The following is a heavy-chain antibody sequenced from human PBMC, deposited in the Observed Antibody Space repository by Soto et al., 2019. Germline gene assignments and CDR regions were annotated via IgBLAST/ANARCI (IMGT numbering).Heavy chain of an antibody. J-gene: IGHJ3*02. CDR3: ARDPIGAFDI. Sequence: SVEVSCKXSGGTFSSYAISWVRQAPGQGLEWMGGIIPIFGTANYAQKFQGRVTITADKSTSTAYMELSSLRSEDTAVYYCARDPIGAFDIWGQGTMVTVSS. CDR2: IIPIFGTA. D-gene: IGHD2-15*01. V-gene: IGHV1-69*06. CDR1: GGTFSSYA.